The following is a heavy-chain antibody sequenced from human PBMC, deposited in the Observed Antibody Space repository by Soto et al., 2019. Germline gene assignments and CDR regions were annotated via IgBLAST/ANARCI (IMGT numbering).Heavy chain of an antibody. Sequence: GGSLRLSCAASGFAFSSYWMHWVHQAPGKGLVWVSRIISDGSTTSYADSVKGRFTISRDNAKNTLYLQMNSLRAEDTAVYYCARDRILAMDVGGKGTTVTVSS. J-gene: IGHJ6*03. V-gene: IGHV3-74*01. CDR2: IISDGSTT. CDR3: ARDRILAMDV. CDR1: GFAFSSYW. D-gene: IGHD2-15*01.